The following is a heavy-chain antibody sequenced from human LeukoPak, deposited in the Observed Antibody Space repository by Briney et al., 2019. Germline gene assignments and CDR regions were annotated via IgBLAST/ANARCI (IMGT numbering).Heavy chain of an antibody. J-gene: IGHJ4*02. CDR1: GFTFSGSA. CDR3: TTHYYDSSGYHYGAFDY. Sequence: PGGSLTLSCAASGFTFSGSAMHWVRQASGKGLEWVGCVRSRANSYATTYAASVKGRFSISRDDSKNTAFLEMNSLKTEDTAVYYCTTHYYDSSGYHYGAFDYWGQGTLVTVSS. D-gene: IGHD3-22*01. CDR2: VRSRANSYAT. V-gene: IGHV3-73*01.